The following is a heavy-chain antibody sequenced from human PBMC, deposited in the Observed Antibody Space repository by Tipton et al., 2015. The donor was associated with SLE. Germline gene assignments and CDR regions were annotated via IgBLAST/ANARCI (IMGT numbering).Heavy chain of an antibody. CDR3: ARSILRYDNWYFDV. V-gene: IGHV4-39*01. D-gene: IGHD3-9*01. Sequence: PGLVKPSETLSLMCTISGGSIDTSSHYWGWIRQPPGKGPEWIGSIHKAGGTYYSPSLKIQVIMSLDKSKNQISLKLSTVTAADTAVYFCARSILRYDNWYFDVWGRGTLVTVSS. CDR1: GGSIDTSSHY. CDR2: IHKAGGT. J-gene: IGHJ2*01.